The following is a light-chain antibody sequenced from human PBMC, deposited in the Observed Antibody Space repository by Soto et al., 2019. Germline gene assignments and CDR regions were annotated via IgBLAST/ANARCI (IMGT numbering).Light chain of an antibody. CDR2: AAS. Sequence: DIQMTQSPSSLSASVGDRVTITCRASQSISSYLNWYQQKPGKAPKLLIYAASSLQSGVPSRFSGSGSGTDFTITISSLQPEDFATYYCQQSYSTLTFGGG. CDR3: QQSYSTLT. CDR1: QSISSY. J-gene: IGKJ4*01. V-gene: IGKV1-39*01.